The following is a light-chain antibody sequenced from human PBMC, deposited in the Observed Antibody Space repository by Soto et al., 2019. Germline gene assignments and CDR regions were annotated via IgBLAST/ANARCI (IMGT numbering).Light chain of an antibody. CDR1: SGHSTNA. V-gene: IGLV4-69*01. Sequence: QLGLTQSPSASASLGASVRLTCTLSSGHSTNAIAWYRQQPEKGPRYLMNLKDDGSHIKGDGIPDRFSGSSSGAERYLTISSLQSEDEADYYCQTWGSGIVVFGGGTKVTVL. J-gene: IGLJ2*01. CDR3: QTWGSGIVV. CDR2: LKDDGSH.